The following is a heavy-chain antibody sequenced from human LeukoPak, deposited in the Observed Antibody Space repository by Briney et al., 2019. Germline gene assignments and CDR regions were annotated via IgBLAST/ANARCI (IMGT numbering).Heavy chain of an antibody. V-gene: IGHV1-46*01. CDR1: GYTFTSHY. J-gene: IGHJ4*02. CDR3: ARDRTYSYGYGVTLDY. D-gene: IGHD5-18*01. Sequence: ASVKVSCKASGYTFTSHYMHWVRQAPGQGLEWMGIINPSGGSTSYAQKFQGRVTMTRDTSTSTVYMELSSLRSEDTAVYYCARDRTYSYGYGVTLDYWGQGTLVTVSS. CDR2: INPSGGST.